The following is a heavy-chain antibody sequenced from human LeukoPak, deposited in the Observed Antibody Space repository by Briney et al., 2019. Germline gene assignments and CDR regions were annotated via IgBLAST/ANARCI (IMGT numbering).Heavy chain of an antibody. CDR2: IYTSGST. Sequence: PSETLSLTCTVSGYSISSGYYWGWIRQPPGKGLEWIGRIYTSGSTNYNPSLKSRVTMSVDTSKNQFSLKLSSVTAADTAVYYCARDGCSSTSCSDYYYYYYMDVWGKGTTVTVSS. J-gene: IGHJ6*03. V-gene: IGHV4-38-2*02. D-gene: IGHD2-2*01. CDR1: GYSISSGYY. CDR3: ARDGCSSTSCSDYYYYYYMDV.